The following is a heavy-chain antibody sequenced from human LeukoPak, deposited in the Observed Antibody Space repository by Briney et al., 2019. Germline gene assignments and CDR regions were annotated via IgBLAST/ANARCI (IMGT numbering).Heavy chain of an antibody. V-gene: IGHV1-46*01. CDR1: GYTFTSYY. D-gene: IGHD6-19*01. CDR2: INPSGGST. J-gene: IGHJ4*02. CDR3: AADPDSRGWYGGGDY. Sequence: ASVKVSCKASGYTFTSYYMHWVRQAPGQGLEWMGIINPSGGSTSYAQKFQGRVTMTRDTSTSTVYMELSSLRSEDTAVYYCAADPDSRGWYGGGDYWGQGTLVTVSS.